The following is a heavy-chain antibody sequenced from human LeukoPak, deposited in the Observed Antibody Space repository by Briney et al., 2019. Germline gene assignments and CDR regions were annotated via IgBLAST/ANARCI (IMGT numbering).Heavy chain of an antibody. CDR1: GFTFTAYG. J-gene: IGHJ4*02. D-gene: IGHD1-14*01. CDR2: ISFDGSGQ. V-gene: IGHV3-30*03. CDR3: ARDLNLGTTDSY. Sequence: QTGGSLRLSCAASGFTFTAYGMHWVRQAPGKGLEWLAVISFDGSGQHYADSVKGRFTISRDDSKNMLYLQMNSLRVEDTAVYYCARDLNLGTTDSYWGQGTLVTISS.